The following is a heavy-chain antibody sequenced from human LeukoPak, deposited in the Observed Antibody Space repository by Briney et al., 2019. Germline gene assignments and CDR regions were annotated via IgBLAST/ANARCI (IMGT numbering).Heavy chain of an antibody. CDR1: GYTFTSYY. Sequence: ASVKVSCKASGYTFTSYYMHWVRQAPGQGLEWMAIINPSGGSTGYAQKFQGRATMTRDTSTSTVYMELSSLRSEDTAVYYCARDTRPSYDSSGYYYPGDYWGQGTLVTVSS. J-gene: IGHJ4*02. CDR2: INPSGGST. D-gene: IGHD3-22*01. V-gene: IGHV1-46*01. CDR3: ARDTRPSYDSSGYYYPGDY.